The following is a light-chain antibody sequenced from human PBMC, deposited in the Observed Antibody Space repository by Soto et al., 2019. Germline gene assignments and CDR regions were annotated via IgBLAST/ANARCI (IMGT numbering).Light chain of an antibody. CDR3: AAWDDSLNGVV. V-gene: IGLV1-44*01. CDR2: SND. CDR1: SSNIGSNA. J-gene: IGLJ2*01. Sequence: QPVLTQPPSASGTPGQRVTISCSGSSSNIGSNAVNWYQQLPGTAPKLIIYSNDQRPSGVPDRFSGSKSATSASLAISGLQSEDEAEYYCAAWDDSLNGVVFGGGTKVTVL.